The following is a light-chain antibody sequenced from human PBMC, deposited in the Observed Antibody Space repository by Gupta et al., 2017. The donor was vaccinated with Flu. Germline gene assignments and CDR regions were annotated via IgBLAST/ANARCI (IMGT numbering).Light chain of an antibody. Sequence: PSSLSASVGDRVTITGRASQSISSYLNWYQQKPGTAPKLLIYAASSLQSGVPSRFSGSGSGTDFTLTISSLQPEDFATYYCQQSYGTPLTFGQGTKLAIK. V-gene: IGKV1-39*01. CDR2: AAS. CDR1: QSISSY. J-gene: IGKJ2*01. CDR3: QQSYGTPLT.